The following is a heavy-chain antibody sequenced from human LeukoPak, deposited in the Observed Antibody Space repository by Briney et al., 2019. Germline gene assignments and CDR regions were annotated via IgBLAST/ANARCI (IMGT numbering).Heavy chain of an antibody. CDR3: ATKQWLAPPPDS. J-gene: IGHJ4*02. V-gene: IGHV3-74*01. Sequence: PGRSLRLSCAASGFTFSKYWMLWVRQDPGKGLESVSRINTDGTVTTYADSVKGRFTVSRDNADNTMFLQMNSVRDEDTAVYYCATKQWLAPPPDSWGQGTPVTVSS. CDR1: GFTFSKYW. D-gene: IGHD6-19*01. CDR2: INTDGTVT.